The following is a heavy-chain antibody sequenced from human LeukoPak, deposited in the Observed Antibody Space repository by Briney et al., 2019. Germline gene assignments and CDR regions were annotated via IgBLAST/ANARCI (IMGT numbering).Heavy chain of an antibody. V-gene: IGHV4-34*01. CDR1: GGSFSGYY. J-gene: IGHJ5*02. D-gene: IGHD3-3*01. CDR2: ITHSGST. CDR3: ARSRSYYDFWSGYYTGGWFDP. Sequence: SETLSLTCAVYGGSFSGYYWSWIRQPPGKGLEWIGEITHSGSTNYNPSLKSRVTISVDTSKNQFSLKLSSVTAADTAVYYCARSRSYYDFWSGYYTGGWFDPWGQGTLVTVSS.